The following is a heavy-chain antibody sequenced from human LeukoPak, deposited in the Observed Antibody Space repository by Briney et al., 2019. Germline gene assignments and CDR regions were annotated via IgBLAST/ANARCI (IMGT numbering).Heavy chain of an antibody. CDR1: GFTFSNYW. V-gene: IGHV3-7*01. Sequence: GGSLRLSCTASGFTFSNYWMSWVRQAPGKGLEWVANIRQDGGLKHYVDSVKGRFTISRDDAENSLYLQMNSLRAEDTAVYYCAREIAGAIKSYFDYWGQGTLVTASS. D-gene: IGHD3-10*01. CDR2: IRQDGGLK. J-gene: IGHJ4*02. CDR3: AREIAGAIKSYFDY.